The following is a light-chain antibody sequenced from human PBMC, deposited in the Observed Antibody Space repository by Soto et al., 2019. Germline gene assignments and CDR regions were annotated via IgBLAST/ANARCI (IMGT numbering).Light chain of an antibody. V-gene: IGKV3-20*01. Sequence: EMVLTQSPGTLSLSPWERATLSFSASQTFSTSYLAWYQQKPGQAPRLLIYGSSSRATGIPDRFSGHGSGTNFTLTISRLEPEDFAVYYCQQYGGSPITFGQGTRLEIK. J-gene: IGKJ5*01. CDR2: GSS. CDR3: QQYGGSPIT. CDR1: QTFSTSY.